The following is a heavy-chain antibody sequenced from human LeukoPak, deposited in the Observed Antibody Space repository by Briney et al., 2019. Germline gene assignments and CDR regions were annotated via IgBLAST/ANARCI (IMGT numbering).Heavy chain of an antibody. Sequence: GGSLRLSCAGSGFTFSSYAMSWVRQAPGKRLEWVSAISGSGGSTYYADSVKGRFTISRDNSKNTLYLQMNSLRAEDTAVYYCAKESDFWSGYYRSNFDYWGQGTLVTVSS. J-gene: IGHJ4*02. D-gene: IGHD3-3*01. CDR2: ISGSGGST. CDR1: GFTFSSYA. CDR3: AKESDFWSGYYRSNFDY. V-gene: IGHV3-23*01.